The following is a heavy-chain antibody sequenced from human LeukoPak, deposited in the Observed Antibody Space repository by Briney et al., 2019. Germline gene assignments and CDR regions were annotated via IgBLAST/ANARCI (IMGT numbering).Heavy chain of an antibody. V-gene: IGHV3-23*01. Sequence: GGSLRLSCAAPGFTFSSYAMSWVRQAPGKGLEWVSAISGSGGSTYYADSVKGRFTISRDNSKNTLYLQMNSLRAEDTAVYYCAKPTRRSTVIEGWFDPWGQGTLVTVSS. CDR2: ISGSGGST. CDR3: AKPTRRSTVIEGWFDP. CDR1: GFTFSSYA. J-gene: IGHJ5*02. D-gene: IGHD4-17*01.